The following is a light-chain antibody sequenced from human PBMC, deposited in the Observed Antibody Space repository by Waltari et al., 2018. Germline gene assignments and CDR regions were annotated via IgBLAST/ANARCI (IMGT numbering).Light chain of an antibody. J-gene: IGLJ3*02. CDR2: NTN. Sequence: QTVXXQEPSFSVSPGGPVTLPXGLGSASVSTTHYPTCYQQTPGQPPRTLIYNTNTPSSGVPDRFSGSILGNKAALTITGAQADDDSDYYCVLYMGSDISVFGGGTKLTVL. V-gene: IGLV8-61*01. CDR1: SASVSTTHY. CDR3: VLYMGSDISV.